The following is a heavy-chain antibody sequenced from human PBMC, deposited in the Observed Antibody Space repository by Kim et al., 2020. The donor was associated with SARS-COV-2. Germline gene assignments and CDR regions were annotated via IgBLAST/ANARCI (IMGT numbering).Heavy chain of an antibody. CDR1: GFTFSSYA. CDR3: ARHLFGVVIPSYYYYYYGMDV. V-gene: IGHV3-23*01. CDR2: ISGSGGST. J-gene: IGHJ6*02. D-gene: IGHD3-3*01. Sequence: GGSLRLSCAASGFTFSSYAMSWVRQAPGKGLEWVSAISGSGGSTYYADSVKGRFTISRDNSKNTLYLQMNSLRAEDTAVYYCARHLFGVVIPSYYYYYYGMDVWGQGTTVTVSS.